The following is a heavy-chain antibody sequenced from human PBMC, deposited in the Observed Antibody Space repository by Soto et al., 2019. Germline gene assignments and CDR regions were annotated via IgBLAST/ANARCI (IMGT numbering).Heavy chain of an antibody. J-gene: IGHJ4*02. D-gene: IGHD3-10*01. V-gene: IGHV3-7*01. CDR3: SRDPGFGAIDY. CDR1: GFTFSSSW. CDR2: INPDGSVA. Sequence: LRLSCAASGFTFSSSWMAWVRQAPGKGLEWVALINPDGSVASYVGSVRGRFIISRDNAQNSLYLQMNSVSAEDTAVYYCSRDPGFGAIDYWGQGTLVTVSS.